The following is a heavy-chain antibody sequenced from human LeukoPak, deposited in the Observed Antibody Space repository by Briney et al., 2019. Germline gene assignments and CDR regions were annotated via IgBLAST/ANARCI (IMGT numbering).Heavy chain of an antibody. D-gene: IGHD3-3*01. Sequence: GASVKVSCKASGYTFTDYYMYWVRQAPGQGLEWMGRIYPNSGGTNYAQKFQGRVTMTRDTSISTAFMELSRLRSDDTAIYYCARDLYDFWSGHPPGRLDPWGQGTLVTVSS. V-gene: IGHV1-2*02. CDR1: GYTFTDYY. CDR2: IYPNSGGT. CDR3: ARDLYDFWSGHPPGRLDP. J-gene: IGHJ5*02.